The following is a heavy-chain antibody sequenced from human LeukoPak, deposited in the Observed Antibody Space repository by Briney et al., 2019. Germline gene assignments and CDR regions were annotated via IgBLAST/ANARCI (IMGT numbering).Heavy chain of an antibody. V-gene: IGHV4-61*02. CDR3: ARDLSYGSGSYTLDY. D-gene: IGHD3-10*01. CDR2: IYTSGCT. J-gene: IGHJ4*02. CDR1: GGSISSGSYY. Sequence: PSQTLSHTCTVSGGSISSGSYYWSWIRQPAGKGLEWIGRIYTSGCTNYNPSLKSRVTISVDTSKNQFSLKLSSVTAADTAVYYCARDLSYGSGSYTLDYWGQGTLVTVSS.